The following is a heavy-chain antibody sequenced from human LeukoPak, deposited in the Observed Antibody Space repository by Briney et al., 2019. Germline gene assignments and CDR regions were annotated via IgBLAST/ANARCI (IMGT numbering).Heavy chain of an antibody. CDR3: AREGLSLYYFDY. J-gene: IGHJ4*02. V-gene: IGHV4-59*01. CDR2: IYYSGST. CDR1: GGSISSYY. Sequence: SETLSLTCTVSGGSISSYYWSWIRQPPGKGLEWIGYIYYSGSTNYNPSLKSRVTISVDTSKNQFSLKLSSATAADTAVYYCAREGLSLYYFDYWGLGALVTVSS.